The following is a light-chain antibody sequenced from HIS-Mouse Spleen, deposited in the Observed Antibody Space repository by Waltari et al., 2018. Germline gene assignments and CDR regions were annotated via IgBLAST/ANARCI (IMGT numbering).Light chain of an antibody. CDR3: SSYTSSSTYV. Sequence: LTQPHSVSESPGKTVTISCTGTSSDVGGYNYVSWYQQHPGKAPKLMIYDVSNRPSGVSNRFSGSKSGNTASLTISGLQAEDEADYYCSSYTSSSTYVFGTGTKVTVL. CDR2: DVS. CDR1: SSDVGGYNY. J-gene: IGLJ1*01. V-gene: IGLV2-14*03.